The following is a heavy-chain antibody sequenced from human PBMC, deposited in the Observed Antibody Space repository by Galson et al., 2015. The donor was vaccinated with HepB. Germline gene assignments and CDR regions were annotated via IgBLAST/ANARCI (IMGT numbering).Heavy chain of an antibody. CDR2: ISSSGSTI. V-gene: IGHV3-48*03. CDR1: GFTFSSYE. Sequence: SLRLSCAASGFTFSSYEMNWVRQAPGKGLEWVPYISSSGSTIYYADSVKGRFTISRDNAKNSLYLQMNSLRAEDTAVYYCASIGYYYGSGSTQNNWFDPWGQGTLVTVSS. CDR3: ASIGYYYGSGSTQNNWFDP. D-gene: IGHD3-10*01. J-gene: IGHJ5*02.